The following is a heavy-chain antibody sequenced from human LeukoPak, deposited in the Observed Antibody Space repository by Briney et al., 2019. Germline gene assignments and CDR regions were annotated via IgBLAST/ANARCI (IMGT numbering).Heavy chain of an antibody. CDR3: ARGYYYDSSGYWFNDY. D-gene: IGHD3-22*01. J-gene: IGHJ4*02. CDR2: IYTSGST. Sequence: PSETLSLTCTVSGGSISSGSYYWSWIRQPAGKGLGWIGRIYTSGSTNYNPSLKSRVTISVDTSKNQFSLKLSSVTAADTAVYYCARGYYYDSSGYWFNDYWGQGTLVTVSS. CDR1: GGSISSGSYY. V-gene: IGHV4-61*02.